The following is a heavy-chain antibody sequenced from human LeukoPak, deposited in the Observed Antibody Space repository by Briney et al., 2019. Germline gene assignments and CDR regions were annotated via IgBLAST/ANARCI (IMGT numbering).Heavy chain of an antibody. J-gene: IGHJ5*02. CDR3: ARPTPPLMCSSCGGFDP. V-gene: IGHV4-39*01. Sequence: SETLSLTCTVSGGSISSSSYYWGWIRQPPGKGLEWIGSIYYSGSTYYNPSLKSRVTISVDTSKNQFSLKLSSVTAADTAVYYCARPTPPLMCSSCGGFDPWGQGTLVTVSS. CDR2: IYYSGST. CDR1: GGSISSSSYY. D-gene: IGHD6-13*01.